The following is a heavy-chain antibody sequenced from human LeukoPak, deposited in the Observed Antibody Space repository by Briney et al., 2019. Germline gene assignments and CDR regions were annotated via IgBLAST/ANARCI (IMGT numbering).Heavy chain of an antibody. CDR3: AASGGYDY. V-gene: IGHV1-24*01. CDR1: GYTVPELS. Sequence: ASVKVSCKVSGYTVPELSIHWVRQAPGRGLEWMGGFDPENGETVSARRLQGRLTMTEDTSSDTAYMELSSLTSEDTAVYYCAASGGYDYWGQGTLITVSS. CDR2: FDPENGET. D-gene: IGHD3-16*01. J-gene: IGHJ4*02.